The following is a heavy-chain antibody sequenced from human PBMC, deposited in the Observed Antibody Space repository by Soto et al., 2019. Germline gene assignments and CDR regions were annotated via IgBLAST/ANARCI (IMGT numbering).Heavy chain of an antibody. CDR1: GGTFSRYA. CDR2: ITPMFGTA. V-gene: IGHV1-69*12. J-gene: IGHJ2*01. D-gene: IGHD6-19*01. CDR3: AQTLGLAVAGPGRFDL. Sequence: QVQLVQSGAEVKKYGSSVKVSCKASGGTFSRYAISWVRQAPGQGLEWMGGITPMFGTANYAQRFQGRATITAEESTSTAYMQLSSLRSDDTAVYYCAQTLGLAVAGPGRFDLWGRGTLVTVSS.